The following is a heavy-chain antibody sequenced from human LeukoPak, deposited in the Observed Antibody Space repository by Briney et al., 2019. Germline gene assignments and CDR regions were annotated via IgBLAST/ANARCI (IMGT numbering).Heavy chain of an antibody. D-gene: IGHD4-23*01. CDR3: AKDGGNYAFDS. Sequence: GGSLRLSCAASGFTFSSYGMSWVRQAPGKGLEWVSAISGSGAKTYYADSVKGRFTISRDNSENTLYLQMNSLRAEDTAVYYCAKDGGNYAFDSWGQGTLITVSS. J-gene: IGHJ4*02. CDR2: ISGSGAKT. V-gene: IGHV3-23*01. CDR1: GFTFSSYG.